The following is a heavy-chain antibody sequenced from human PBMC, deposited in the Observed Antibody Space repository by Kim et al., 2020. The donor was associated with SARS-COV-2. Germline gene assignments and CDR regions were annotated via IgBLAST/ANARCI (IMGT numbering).Heavy chain of an antibody. CDR1: GYTFTSYY. V-gene: IGHV1-46*01. Sequence: ASVKVSCKASGYTFTSYYMHWVRQAPGQGLEWMGIINPSGGSTSYAQKFQGRVTMTRDTSTSTVYMELSSLRSEDTAVYYCARDWGYCSSTSCLPAYYYYYYMDVWGKGTTVTVSS. J-gene: IGHJ6*03. D-gene: IGHD2-2*01. CDR2: INPSGGST. CDR3: ARDWGYCSSTSCLPAYYYYYYMDV.